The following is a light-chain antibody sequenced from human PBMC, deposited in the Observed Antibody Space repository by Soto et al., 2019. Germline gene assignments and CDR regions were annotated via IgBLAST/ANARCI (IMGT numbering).Light chain of an antibody. V-gene: IGLV2-11*01. Sequence: QSALTQPRSVSGSPGQSVTISCTGTSSDVGGYNYVSWYQQHPGKAPKLMIYDVSKRPSGVPDRFSGSKSGNTASLTISGLQAEDEADYYCCSYAGSSTFYVFGTGTQVTVL. CDR1: SSDVGGYNY. CDR3: CSYAGSSTFYV. CDR2: DVS. J-gene: IGLJ1*01.